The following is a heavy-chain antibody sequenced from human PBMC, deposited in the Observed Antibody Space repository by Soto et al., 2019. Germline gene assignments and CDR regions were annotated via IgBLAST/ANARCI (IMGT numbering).Heavy chain of an antibody. J-gene: IGHJ4*02. Sequence: QVQLVQSGAEVKKPGSSVKVSCKASGGTFSSYTISWVRQAPGQGLEWMGRIIPILGIANYAQKFQGRVTITADKSTSTGYMELSSLRSEDTAVYYCASAYSGYDSAVFFDYWGQGTLVTVAS. V-gene: IGHV1-69*02. CDR1: GGTFSSYT. CDR2: IIPILGIA. CDR3: ASAYSGYDSAVFFDY. D-gene: IGHD5-12*01.